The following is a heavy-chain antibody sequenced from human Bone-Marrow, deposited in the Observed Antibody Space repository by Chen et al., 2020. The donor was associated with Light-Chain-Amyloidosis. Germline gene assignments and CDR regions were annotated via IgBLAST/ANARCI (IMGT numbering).Heavy chain of an antibody. V-gene: IGHV4-34*01. CDR1: NGAFGDDY. CDR3: ARYEPHFSDSIISGYTA. J-gene: IGHJ5*02. D-gene: IGHD5-12*01. Sequence: QVELQQWGAGLLKPSETLSLTCGIHNGAFGDDYWTWIRQPPGKGLQWIAEINHSGSANYNSSLKSRTTISVDKSKNQCSLRMISVTAADTAVYYCARYEPHFSDSIISGYTAWGQGTSVTVSS. CDR2: INHSGSA.